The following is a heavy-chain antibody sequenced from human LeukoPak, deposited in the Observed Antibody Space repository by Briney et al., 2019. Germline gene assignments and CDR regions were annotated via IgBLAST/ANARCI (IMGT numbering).Heavy chain of an antibody. CDR2: ISGDGGST. Sequence: GGSLRLSCAASGFTFDDYAMHWVRQAPGKGLEWVSLISGDGGSTYYADSVKGRFTISRDNSKNSLYLQMNSLRTEDTALYYCAKDRSYDSSGYYPFRVPFGIWGQGTMVTVSS. V-gene: IGHV3-43*02. D-gene: IGHD3-22*01. CDR3: AKDRSYDSSGYYPFRVPFGI. J-gene: IGHJ3*02. CDR1: GFTFDDYA.